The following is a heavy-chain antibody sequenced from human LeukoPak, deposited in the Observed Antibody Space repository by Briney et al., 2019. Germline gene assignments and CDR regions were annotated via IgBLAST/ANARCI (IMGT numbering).Heavy chain of an antibody. V-gene: IGHV3-64*01. CDR3: ARDIHYYGSGSYRY. Sequence: GGSLRLSCAASGFTFSNYAMHWVRQAPGKGLEYVSGINSNGGSTYYANSVKGRFTISRDNSKNTVYLQMNSLRAEDTAVYYCARDIHYYGSGSYRYWGQGTLVTVSS. J-gene: IGHJ4*02. CDR1: GFTFSNYA. CDR2: INSNGGST. D-gene: IGHD3-10*01.